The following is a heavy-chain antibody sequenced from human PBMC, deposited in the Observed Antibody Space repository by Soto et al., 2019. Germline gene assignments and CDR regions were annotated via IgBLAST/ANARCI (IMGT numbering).Heavy chain of an antibody. CDR3: ARDKTVTTRPEFVVY. J-gene: IGHJ4*02. CDR1: GYTFTSYC. CDR2: ISAYNGNT. V-gene: IGHV1-18*01. D-gene: IGHD4-17*01. Sequence: ASVKVSCKASGYTFTSYCSSWVRQAPGQGLEWMGWISAYNGNTNYAQKLQGRVTMTTDTSTSTAYMELRSLRSDDTAVYYCARDKTVTTRPEFVVYWGQGTLVTVSS.